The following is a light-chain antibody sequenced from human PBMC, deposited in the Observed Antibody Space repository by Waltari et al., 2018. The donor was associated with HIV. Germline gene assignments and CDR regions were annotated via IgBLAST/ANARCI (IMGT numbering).Light chain of an antibody. CDR1: QSISSRF. J-gene: IGKJ3*01. Sequence: DIVLTHSPGTLSLSPGERATLSCRASQSISSRFLAWYQQKLGQAPRLLIYGASSRAAGIPDRFSGSGSGTDFTLTINRLEPEDCGVFYCHHYGSSPFTFGPGTKVDIK. V-gene: IGKV3-20*01. CDR2: GAS. CDR3: HHYGSSPFT.